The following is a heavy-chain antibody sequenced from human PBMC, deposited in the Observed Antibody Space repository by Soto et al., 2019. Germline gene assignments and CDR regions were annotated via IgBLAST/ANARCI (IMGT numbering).Heavy chain of an antibody. D-gene: IGHD1-1*01. CDR1: GGTFSESA. V-gene: IGHV1-69*12. Sequence: QVQLVQSGTEVKKPGSSVKVSCKASGGTFSESAISWVRQAPGQGLEWMGGIIPIFRTPDYAQKFQGRVTITADEPTNTAYMEVSGLRSEHTAMYYCARDKDLLQVSVNYSYILDVCGQGTTVIVSS. CDR3: ARDKDLLQVSVNYSYILDV. J-gene: IGHJ6*02. CDR2: IIPIFRTP.